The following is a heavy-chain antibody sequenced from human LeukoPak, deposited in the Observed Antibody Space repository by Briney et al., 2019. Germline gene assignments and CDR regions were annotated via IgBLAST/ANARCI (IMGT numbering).Heavy chain of an antibody. J-gene: IGHJ4*02. Sequence: GGSLRLSCAASGFTFSDYYMSWIRQAPGKGLEWVSYISSSGSTIYYADSVKGRFTISRDNAKNSLYLQMNSLRAEDTAVYYCARGWNSSSHIYYFDYWGQGTLVTASS. CDR2: ISSSGSTI. V-gene: IGHV3-11*01. CDR3: ARGWNSSSHIYYFDY. D-gene: IGHD6-13*01. CDR1: GFTFSDYY.